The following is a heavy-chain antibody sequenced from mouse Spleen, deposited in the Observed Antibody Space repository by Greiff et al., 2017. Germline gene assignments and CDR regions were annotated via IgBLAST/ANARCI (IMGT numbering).Heavy chain of an antibody. CDR1: GYAFTSYN. CDR3: ARNYRYDEVMDY. D-gene: IGHD2-14*01. CDR2: IDPYNGGT. Sequence: EVKLMESGPELVKPGASVKVSCKASGYAFTSYNMYWVKQSHGKSLEWIGYIDPYNGGTSYNQKFKGKATLTVDKSSSTAYMHLNSLTSEDSAVYYCARNYRYDEVMDYWGQGTSVTVSS. V-gene: IGHV1S135*01. J-gene: IGHJ4*01.